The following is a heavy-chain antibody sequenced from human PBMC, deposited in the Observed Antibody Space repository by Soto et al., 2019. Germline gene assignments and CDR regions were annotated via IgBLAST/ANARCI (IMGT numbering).Heavy chain of an antibody. CDR2: IKQDGSAK. V-gene: IGHV3-7*01. Sequence: PGGSLRLSCAASGFTFSSYWMNWVRQAPGKGLEWVANIKQDGSAKYYVDSVKGRFTISRDNAKNSLYLQMNSLRREDTAVYYCARGAYYYDSSGLSYWGQGTLVTVSS. CDR3: ARGAYYYDSSGLSY. CDR1: GFTFSSYW. J-gene: IGHJ4*02. D-gene: IGHD3-22*01.